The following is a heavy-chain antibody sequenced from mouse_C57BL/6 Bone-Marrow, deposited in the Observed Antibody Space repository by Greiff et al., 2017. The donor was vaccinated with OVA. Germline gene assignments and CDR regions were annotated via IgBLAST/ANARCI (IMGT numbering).Heavy chain of an antibody. J-gene: IGHJ2*01. CDR2: IYPRSGNT. V-gene: IGHV1-81*01. D-gene: IGHD1-1*01. CDR3: ARRSPFYYGSSYRY. CDR1: GYTFTSYG. Sequence: VQLQQSGAELARPGASVKLSCKASGYTFTSYGISWVKQTTGQGLEWIGEIYPRSGNTYYNEKFKGKATLTADKSSSTAYMELRSLQSEDSAVYFCARRSPFYYGSSYRYWGQGTTLTVSS.